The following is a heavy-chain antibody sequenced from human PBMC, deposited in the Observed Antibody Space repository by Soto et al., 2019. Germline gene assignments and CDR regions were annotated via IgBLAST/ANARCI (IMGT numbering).Heavy chain of an antibody. D-gene: IGHD3-22*01. J-gene: IGHJ4*02. CDR1: GFTFSIYA. CDR2: ISYDGSNK. Sequence: GSLRIACTASGFTFSIYAVHGVRQAPGKGLEWVAVISYDGSNKYYADSVKGRFTISRDNSKNTLYLQMNSLRAEDTAVYYCARTTHHMYYYDSRGYDAFDYWGQGTLVTVYS. V-gene: IGHV3-30-3*01. CDR3: ARTTHHMYYYDSRGYDAFDY.